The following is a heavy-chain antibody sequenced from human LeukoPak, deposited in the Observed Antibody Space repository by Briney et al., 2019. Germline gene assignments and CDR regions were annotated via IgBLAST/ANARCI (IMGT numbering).Heavy chain of an antibody. CDR3: ARENYFDY. Sequence: SETLSFTCTAPGGSIRSFYWGWIRQLPGKGLEWIGFIHYSGSTNYNPSLKSRVTISVDTSKNQFSLKLRSVTAADTAVYYCARENYFDYWGQGTVVTVSS. V-gene: IGHV4-59*01. CDR2: IHYSGST. J-gene: IGHJ4*02. CDR1: GGSIRSFY.